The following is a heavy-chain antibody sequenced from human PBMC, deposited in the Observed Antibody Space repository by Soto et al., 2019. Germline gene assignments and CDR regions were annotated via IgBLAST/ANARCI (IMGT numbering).Heavy chain of an antibody. CDR3: ARDGVRYSYGYYSDD. Sequence: QVQLVESGGGVVQPGRSLRLSCAASGFTFSSYAMHWVRQAPGKGLEWVALLSYDGSNKYYADSVKGRFTISRDNSKSTRDLQMNSLRAEDTALYYCARDGVRYSYGYYSDDWGQGTLVTVSS. CDR1: GFTFSSYA. CDR2: LSYDGSNK. V-gene: IGHV3-30-3*01. J-gene: IGHJ4*02. D-gene: IGHD5-18*01.